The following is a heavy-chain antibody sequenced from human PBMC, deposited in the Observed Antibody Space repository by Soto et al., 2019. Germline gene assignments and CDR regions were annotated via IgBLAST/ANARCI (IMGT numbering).Heavy chain of an antibody. Sequence: EVQLVESGGGLVQPGGSLRLSCATSGFILSDCAMNWVRQPPGKGLEWVSYISSSSSVIDYADSVKGRFTVSRDNARNSLYFQMNSLRAEDTAVYYCARDLSWGSNWYYYMDVWGKGTTVTVSS. CDR2: ISSSSSVI. CDR3: ARDLSWGSNWYYYMDV. V-gene: IGHV3-48*01. J-gene: IGHJ6*03. D-gene: IGHD7-27*01. CDR1: GFILSDCA.